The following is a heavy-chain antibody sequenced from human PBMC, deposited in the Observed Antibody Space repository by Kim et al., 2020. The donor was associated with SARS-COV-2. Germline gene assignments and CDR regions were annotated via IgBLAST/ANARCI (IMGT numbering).Heavy chain of an antibody. J-gene: IGHJ3*02. CDR1: GFTFSSYS. D-gene: IGHD6-13*01. Sequence: GGSLRLSCAASGFTFSSYSMNWVRQAPGKGLEWVSSISSSSSYIYYADSVKGRFTISRDNAKNSLYLQMNSLRAEDTAVYYCARDIGLGSSRAFDIWGQGTMVTVSS. CDR2: ISSSSSYI. CDR3: ARDIGLGSSRAFDI. V-gene: IGHV3-21*01.